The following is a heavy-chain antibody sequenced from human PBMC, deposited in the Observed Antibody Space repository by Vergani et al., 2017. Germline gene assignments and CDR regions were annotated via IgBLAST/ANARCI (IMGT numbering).Heavy chain of an antibody. V-gene: IGHV4-34*01. CDR3: ARGQIKITMVRGLYDYYYYGMDV. CDR2: INHSGST. Sequence: QVQLQQWGAGLLKPSETLSLTCAVYGGSFSGYYWSWIRQPPGKGLEWIGEINHSGSTNYNPSLKSQVTISVDTSKNQFSLKLSSVTAADTAVYYCARGQIKITMVRGLYDYYYYGMDVWGQGTTVTVSS. CDR1: GGSFSGYY. D-gene: IGHD3-10*01. J-gene: IGHJ6*02.